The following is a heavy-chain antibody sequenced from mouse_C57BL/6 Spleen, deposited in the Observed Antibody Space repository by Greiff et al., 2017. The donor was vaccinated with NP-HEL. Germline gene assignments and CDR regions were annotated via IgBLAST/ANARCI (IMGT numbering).Heavy chain of an antibody. D-gene: IGHD4-1*01. CDR2: ISDGGSYT. V-gene: IGHV5-4*01. Sequence: EVQLVESGGGLVKPGGSLKLSCAASGFTFSSYAMSWVRQTPEKRLEWVATISDGGSYTYYPDNVKGRFTISRDNAKNNLYLQMSHLKSEDTAMYYCARDPPDWPYYFDYWGQGTTLTVSS. CDR3: ARDPPDWPYYFDY. CDR1: GFTFSSYA. J-gene: IGHJ2*01.